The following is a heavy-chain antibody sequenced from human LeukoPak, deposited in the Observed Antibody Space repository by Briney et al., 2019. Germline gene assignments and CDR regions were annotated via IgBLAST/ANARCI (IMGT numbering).Heavy chain of an antibody. J-gene: IGHJ4*02. Sequence: GGSLRLSCAASGLTFNRYSMNWVRHAPGKVPEWVSSISSSSSYIYYADSVKGRFTISRDNAKKSMYLEMNSLRAEDTAVYYCARPSNEGQWLVGQGVDYWGQGTLVTVSS. CDR3: ARPSNEGQWLVGQGVDY. CDR1: GLTFNRYS. V-gene: IGHV3-21*01. D-gene: IGHD6-19*01. CDR2: ISSSSSYI.